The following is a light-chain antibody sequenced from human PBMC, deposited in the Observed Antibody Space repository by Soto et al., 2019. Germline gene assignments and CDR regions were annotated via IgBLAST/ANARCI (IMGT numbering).Light chain of an antibody. V-gene: IGLV2-14*03. J-gene: IGLJ1*01. CDR3: SSYKSSSNHV. CDR2: EVS. CDR1: SSDVGGFNY. Sequence: QSVLAQPASVSGSPGQSITISCTGSSSDVGGFNYVSWYQQHPGNAPKLLIYEVSNRPSGVSGRFSASKSGNTASLTISGLQAEDEADYHCSSYKSSSNHVFGIGTKVTV.